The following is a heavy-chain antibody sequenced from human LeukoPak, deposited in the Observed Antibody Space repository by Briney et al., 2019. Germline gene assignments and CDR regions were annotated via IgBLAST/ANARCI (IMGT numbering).Heavy chain of an antibody. J-gene: IGHJ4*02. CDR3: VKAYTTSGTYSEP. D-gene: IGHD1-26*01. CDR1: GFTFSTYA. V-gene: IGHV3-23*01. Sequence: PGGSLRLSCRASGFTFSTYAMGWSRQDPGEGLQWVSGIGSNGVDTYYADSAKGRFTISRDNSKNTVYLQMNSLRAEDTALYYCVKAYTTSGTYSEPWGQGTLVTVSS. CDR2: IGSNGVDT.